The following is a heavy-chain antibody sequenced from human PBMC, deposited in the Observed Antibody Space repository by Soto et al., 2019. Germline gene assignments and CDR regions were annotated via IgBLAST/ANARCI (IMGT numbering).Heavy chain of an antibody. J-gene: IGHJ6*02. CDR3: ARDQVGLTMIGPMDV. D-gene: IGHD3-22*01. Sequence: ASVKVSCKAPRDTFTSCYINWVRQAPGQGLEWIGVINPHGGSTVYAQKFQGRVTMTRDTSTSTVYMELSSLRSEDTAVYYCARDQVGLTMIGPMDVWGQGTTVTVSS. V-gene: IGHV1-46*01. CDR1: RDTFTSCY. CDR2: INPHGGST.